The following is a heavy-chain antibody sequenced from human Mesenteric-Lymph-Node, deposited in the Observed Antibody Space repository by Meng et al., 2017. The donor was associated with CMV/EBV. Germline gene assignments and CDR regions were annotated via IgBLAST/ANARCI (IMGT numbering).Heavy chain of an antibody. J-gene: IGHJ4*02. CDR2: IYWNDDK. V-gene: IGHV2-5*01. Sequence: SGPTLVKPTQTLTLTCTFSGFSLSTSGVGVGWIRQPPGKALEWLALIYWNDDKRYSPSLKSRLTITKDTSKNQVVLTMTNMDPVDTATYYCAHNQLYYDFWSGYYGYWGQGTLVTSPQ. D-gene: IGHD3-3*01. CDR1: GFSLSTSGVG. CDR3: AHNQLYYDFWSGYYGY.